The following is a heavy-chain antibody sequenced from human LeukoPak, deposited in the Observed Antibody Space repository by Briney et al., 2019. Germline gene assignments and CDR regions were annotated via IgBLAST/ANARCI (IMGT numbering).Heavy chain of an antibody. CDR1: GGXISSSNYY. Sequence: SVTLSLTCTVYGGXISSSNYYWAWIRQPPGKGLEWIGSISYSGSTHYNPSLKSRVAISVDTSKNQFSLRLSSVTAADTATYYCARPYHYDSGSRGTAFDIWGQGTMVTVSS. D-gene: IGHD3-10*01. CDR3: ARPYHYDSGSRGTAFDI. V-gene: IGHV4-39*01. J-gene: IGHJ3*02. CDR2: ISYSGST.